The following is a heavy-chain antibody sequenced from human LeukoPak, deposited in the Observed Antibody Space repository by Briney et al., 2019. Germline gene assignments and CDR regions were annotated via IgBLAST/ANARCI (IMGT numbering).Heavy chain of an antibody. J-gene: IGHJ1*01. V-gene: IGHV3-23*01. CDR2: ISGSGGST. CDR3: ATYSILNAREFRY. D-gene: IGHD4-11*01. Sequence: GGSLRLSCAASGFTFSNAWMSWVRQAPGKGLEWVSAISGSGGSTYYADSVKGRFTISRDNAKNSVYLQMNSLGADDTAVYYCATYSILNAREFRYWGQGTLVTVTS. CDR1: GFTFSNAW.